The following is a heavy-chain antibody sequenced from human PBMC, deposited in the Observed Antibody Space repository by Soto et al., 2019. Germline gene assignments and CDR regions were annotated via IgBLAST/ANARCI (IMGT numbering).Heavy chain of an antibody. CDR2: IYYSGST. Sequence: SETLSLTCAVSGGSISSSSYYWGWIRQPPGKGLEWIGSIYYSGSTYYNPSLKSRVTISVDTSKNQFSLKLSSVTAADTAVYYCARQGDSSGYYAYLSYFDYWGQGTLVTVSS. CDR1: GGSISSSSYY. V-gene: IGHV4-39*01. J-gene: IGHJ4*02. CDR3: ARQGDSSGYYAYLSYFDY. D-gene: IGHD3-22*01.